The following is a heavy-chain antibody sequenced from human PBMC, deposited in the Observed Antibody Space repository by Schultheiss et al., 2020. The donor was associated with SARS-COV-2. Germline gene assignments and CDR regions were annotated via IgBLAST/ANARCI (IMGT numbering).Heavy chain of an antibody. V-gene: IGHV3-53*01. CDR1: GFTFSSYA. CDR3: ASEAPGSLGLYGMDV. Sequence: GGSLRLSCAASGFTFSSYAMHWVRQAPGKGLEWVSVIYSGGSTYYADSAKGRFTISRDNSKNTLYLQMNSLRAEDTAVYYCASEAPGSLGLYGMDVWGQGTTVTVSS. J-gene: IGHJ6*02. D-gene: IGHD3-16*01. CDR2: IYSGGST.